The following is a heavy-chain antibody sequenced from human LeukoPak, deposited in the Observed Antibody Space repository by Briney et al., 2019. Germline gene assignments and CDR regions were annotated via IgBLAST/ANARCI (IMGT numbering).Heavy chain of an antibody. CDR3: AKGHYDFWSGSQYYFDY. CDR1: GFTFSSYA. D-gene: IGHD3-3*01. CDR2: ISGSGGST. V-gene: IGHV3-23*01. J-gene: IGHJ4*02. Sequence: GGSLRLSCAASGFTFSSYAMSWVRQAPGKGLEWVSAISGSGGSTYYADSVKGRFTISRDNSKNTLYLQMNRLRAEDTAVYYCAKGHYDFWSGSQYYFDYWGQGTLVTVSS.